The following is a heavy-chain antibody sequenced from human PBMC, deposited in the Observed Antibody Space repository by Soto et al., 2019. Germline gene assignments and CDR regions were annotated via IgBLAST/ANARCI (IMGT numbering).Heavy chain of an antibody. J-gene: IGHJ6*02. D-gene: IGHD3-3*01. CDR3: ARGPPLRRYYDFWSGSYYGMDV. Sequence: ASVKVSCKASGYTFTSYGISWGLQAPGQGLEWMGWISAYNGNTNYAQKLQGRVTMTTDTSTSTAYMELRSLRSDDTAVYYCARGPPLRRYYDFWSGSYYGMDVWGQGTTVTVSS. V-gene: IGHV1-18*04. CDR2: ISAYNGNT. CDR1: GYTFTSYG.